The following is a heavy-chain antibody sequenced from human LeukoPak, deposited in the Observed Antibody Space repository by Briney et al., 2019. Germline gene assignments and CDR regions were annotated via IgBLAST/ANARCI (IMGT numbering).Heavy chain of an antibody. D-gene: IGHD2-15*01. J-gene: IGHJ4*02. CDR1: GFTVSSNY. Sequence: PGGSLRLPCAASGFTVSSNYMSWVRQAPGRGLEWVANIHPEGNEKYHVESVKGRFAISRDNARNSLFLQMNGLRVEDTAIYYCARGDSFSGDHWGQGTLVTVSS. CDR3: ARGDSFSGDH. CDR2: IHPEGNEK. V-gene: IGHV3-7*04.